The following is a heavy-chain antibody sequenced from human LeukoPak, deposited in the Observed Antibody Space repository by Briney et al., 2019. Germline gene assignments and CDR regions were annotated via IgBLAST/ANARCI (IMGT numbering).Heavy chain of an antibody. CDR1: GGSLSNGGYY. D-gene: IGHD2-21*02. J-gene: IGHJ4*02. Sequence: SETLSLTCTVSGGSLSNGGYYWSWIRQPPGKGLEWLGYIYYSGSTYYNPSLKSRVTISVNTSKNQFSLKLSSVTAADTAVYYCARGHPLLDYWGQGTLVTVSS. V-gene: IGHV4-31*03. CDR3: ARGHPLLDY. CDR2: IYYSGST.